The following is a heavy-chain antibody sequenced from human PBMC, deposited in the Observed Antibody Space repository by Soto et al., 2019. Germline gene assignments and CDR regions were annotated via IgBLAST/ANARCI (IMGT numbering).Heavy chain of an antibody. Sequence: SETLSLTCTVSCVSISSYYWSCIRQPPGKGLEWIGYIYYSGSTNYNPSLKSRVTISVDTSKNQLSLKLSSVTAADTAVYYCARRYGDCFDFWGQGTLVTVSS. CDR3: ARRYGDCFDF. D-gene: IGHD4-17*01. CDR1: CVSISSYY. J-gene: IGHJ4*02. V-gene: IGHV4-59*08. CDR2: IYYSGST.